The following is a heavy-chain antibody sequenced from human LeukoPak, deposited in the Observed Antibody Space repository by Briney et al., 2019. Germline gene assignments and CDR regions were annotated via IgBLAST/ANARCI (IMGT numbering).Heavy chain of an antibody. CDR1: GGSISSGGYY. CDR3: ARRGGSYDYYYYGLDV. J-gene: IGHJ6*02. CDR2: IYYSGST. D-gene: IGHD1-26*01. V-gene: IGHV4-31*03. Sequence: SQTLSLTCTVSGGSISSGGYYWSWIRQHPGKGLEWIGYIYYSGSTSYNPSLKSRVTISVDTSKNQFSLKLSSVTAADTAVYYCARRGGSYDYYYYGLDVWGRGTTVTVSS.